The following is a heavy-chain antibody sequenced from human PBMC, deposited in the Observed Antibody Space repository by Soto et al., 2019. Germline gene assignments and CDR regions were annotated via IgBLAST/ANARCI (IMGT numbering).Heavy chain of an antibody. CDR2: ISSSGSTI. D-gene: IGHD2-15*01. CDR3: AGGDVGGPAAFYF. V-gene: IGHV3-11*01. Sequence: QVQLVESGGGLVKPGGSLRLSCAASGFTFSDYYMSWIRQAPGKGLEWVSYISSSGSTIYYADSVKGRFTISRDHAKNHLVLQKKKPKGEAPAVFLCAGGDVGGPAAFYFWGQGTLVTVSS. CDR1: GFTFSDYY. J-gene: IGHJ4*02.